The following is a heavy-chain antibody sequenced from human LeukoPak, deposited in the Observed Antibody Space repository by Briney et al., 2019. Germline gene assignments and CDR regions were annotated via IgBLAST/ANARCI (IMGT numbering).Heavy chain of an antibody. D-gene: IGHD1-26*01. CDR3: AKEPYSGSQLLDY. V-gene: IGHV3-23*01. CDR1: GFTFSIHA. J-gene: IGHJ4*02. CDR2: ISTSGGST. Sequence: HPGGSLRLSCAASGFTFSIHAMSWVRQAPGKGLEWVSAISTSGGSTYYADSVKGRFTISRDNSKNTLYLQMNSLRAEDTAVYYCAKEPYSGSQLLDYWGQGTLVTVSS.